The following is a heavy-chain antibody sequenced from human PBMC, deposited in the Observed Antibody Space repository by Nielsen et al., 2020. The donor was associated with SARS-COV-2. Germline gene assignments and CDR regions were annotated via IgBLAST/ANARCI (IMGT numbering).Heavy chain of an antibody. CDR2: IYYSGST. CDR1: GGSIINHY. J-gene: IGHJ3*02. Sequence: SETLSLTCTVSGGSIINHYWTWIRQPPGEGLEWIGSIYYSGSTNYNPSLKSRVTISVDTSKNQFSLKLSSVTAADTAVYYCARSIPTYYYDSSGYYPGAFDIWGQGTMVTVSS. D-gene: IGHD3-22*01. CDR3: ARSIPTYYYDSSGYYPGAFDI. V-gene: IGHV4-59*11.